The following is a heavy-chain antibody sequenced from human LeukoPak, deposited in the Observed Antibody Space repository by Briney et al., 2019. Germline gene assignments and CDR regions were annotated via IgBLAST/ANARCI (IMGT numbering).Heavy chain of an antibody. V-gene: IGHV3-21*01. Sequence: GGSLRLSCAASGFTLSSYSMNWVRQAPGKGLEWVSSISSSSSYIYYADSVKGRFTISRDNAKNSLYLQMNSLRAEDTAVYYCARDQRCSGGSCYNWFDPWGQGTLVTVSS. CDR1: GFTLSSYS. D-gene: IGHD2-15*01. J-gene: IGHJ5*02. CDR2: ISSSSSYI. CDR3: ARDQRCSGGSCYNWFDP.